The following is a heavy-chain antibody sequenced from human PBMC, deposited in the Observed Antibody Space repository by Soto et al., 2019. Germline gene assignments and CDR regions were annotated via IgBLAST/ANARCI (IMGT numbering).Heavy chain of an antibody. D-gene: IGHD6-6*01. CDR1: GYTFTGYY. V-gene: IGHV1-2*02. Sequence: WASVKVSCKASGYTFTGYYMHWVRQAPGQGLEWMGWINPNSGGTNYAQKFQGRVTMTRDTSISTAYMELSRLRSDDTAVYYCASELYSSSSGVDYWGQGTLVTVAS. J-gene: IGHJ4*02. CDR3: ASELYSSSSGVDY. CDR2: INPNSGGT.